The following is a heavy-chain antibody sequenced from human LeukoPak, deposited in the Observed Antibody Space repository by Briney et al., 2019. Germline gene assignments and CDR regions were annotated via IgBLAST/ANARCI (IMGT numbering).Heavy chain of an antibody. J-gene: IGHJ4*02. CDR3: ARDRTTGGYSFGYDY. Sequence: GASVKVSCKASGYTFTSYGISWVRQAPGQGPEWMGWISGYNGNTKHAQNLQGRVTMTTDTSTSSAYMELRSLRSDDTAVYYCARDRTTGGYSFGYDYWGQGTLVTVSS. V-gene: IGHV1-18*01. CDR2: ISGYNGNT. D-gene: IGHD5-18*01. CDR1: GYTFTSYG.